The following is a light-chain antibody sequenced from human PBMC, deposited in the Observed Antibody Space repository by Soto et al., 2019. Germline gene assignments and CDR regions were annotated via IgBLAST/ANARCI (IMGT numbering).Light chain of an antibody. CDR3: QQYGSSYT. CDR2: GAS. J-gene: IGKJ2*01. CDR1: QSVSSSY. V-gene: IGKV3-20*01. Sequence: EIVLTQSPGTLSLSPGERATLSCRASQSVSSSYLAWYQQKPGQAPRLLIYGASSRATGIPDRVSGSGSGTDFTLTISRLEPEDFAVYYCQQYGSSYTFGQGTKLETK.